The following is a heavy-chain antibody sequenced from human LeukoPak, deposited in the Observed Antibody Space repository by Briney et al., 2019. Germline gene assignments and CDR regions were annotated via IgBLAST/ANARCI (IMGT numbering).Heavy chain of an antibody. D-gene: IGHD2-2*01. CDR1: GYSFTSYW. CDR3: ARNQGYCSSTSCRTDYYYYYYGMDV. CDR2: IYPGDSDT. V-gene: IGHV5-51*01. J-gene: IGHJ6*02. Sequence: GESLKISCKGSGYSFTSYWIGWVRQMPRKGLEWMGIIYPGDSDTRYSPSFQGQVTISADKSISTAYLQWSSLKASDTAMYYCARNQGYCSSTSCRTDYYYYYYGMDVWGQGTTVTVSS.